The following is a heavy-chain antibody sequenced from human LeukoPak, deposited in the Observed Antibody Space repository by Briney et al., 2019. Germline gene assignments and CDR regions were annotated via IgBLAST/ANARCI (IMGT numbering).Heavy chain of an antibody. CDR3: ARDCVYCTRATCSSHLPEPPSLDY. D-gene: IGHD2-2*01. CDR1: GFTVTSNH. CDR2: IWFDESNK. Sequence: PGGSLRLSCAASGFTVTSNHMSWVRQAPGKGLEWLAFIWFDESNKFYAASVKGRFTISRDNSKNTLYLQMNSLRAEDTAVYYCARDCVYCTRATCSSHLPEPPSLDYWGQGTLVTVSS. V-gene: IGHV3-33*08. J-gene: IGHJ4*02.